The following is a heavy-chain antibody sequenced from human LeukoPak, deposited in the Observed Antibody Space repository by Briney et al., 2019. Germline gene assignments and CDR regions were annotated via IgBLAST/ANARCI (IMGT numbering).Heavy chain of an antibody. V-gene: IGHV3-7*01. D-gene: IGHD3-3*01. CDR2: IYQDETEK. CDR3: ARDLEDAFDI. CDR1: GFTFSSYR. Sequence: PGGSLRLSCAASGFTFSSYRMSWVRQAPGKGLEWVANIYQDETEKYYVDSVKGRFTISRDNAKNSMYLQMDSLRAEDTAVYSCARDLEDAFDIWGQGTMVTVSS. J-gene: IGHJ3*02.